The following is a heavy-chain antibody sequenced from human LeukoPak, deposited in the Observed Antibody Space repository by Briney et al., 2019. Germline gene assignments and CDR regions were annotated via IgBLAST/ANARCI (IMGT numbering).Heavy chain of an antibody. CDR3: ARGVRTGGGHYFDY. CDR2: ISYDGSNK. CDR1: GFTFSSYA. D-gene: IGHD7-27*01. J-gene: IGHJ4*02. Sequence: GGSLRLSCAASGFTFSSYAMHWVRQAPGKGLEWVAVISYDGSNKYYADSVKGRFTISRDNSKNTPYLQMNSLRAEDTAVYYCARGVRTGGGHYFDYWGQGTLVTVSS. V-gene: IGHV3-30*04.